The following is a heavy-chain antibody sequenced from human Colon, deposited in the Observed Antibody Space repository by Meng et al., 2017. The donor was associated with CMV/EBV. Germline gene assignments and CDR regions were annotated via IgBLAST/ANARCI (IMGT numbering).Heavy chain of an antibody. D-gene: IGHD1-26*01. CDR2: MYPGDSDT. CDR3: AGHSGSVHRDYYRGMDV. J-gene: IGHJ6*02. CDR1: GYSATSYW. V-gene: IGHV5-51*01. Sequence: KVSCKGSGYSATSYWIGWVRQMPGKGLEWMGIMYPGDSDTKYSPSFQGQVTISADKSISTAYLQWSSLKASDTAVYYCAGHSGSVHRDYYRGMDVWGQGTTVTVSS.